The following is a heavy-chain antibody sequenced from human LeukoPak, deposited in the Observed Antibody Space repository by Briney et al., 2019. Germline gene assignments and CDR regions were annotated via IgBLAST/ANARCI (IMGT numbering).Heavy chain of an antibody. CDR3: ARAGVAGIVVVPAALDY. CDR1: GFTFSSYS. D-gene: IGHD2-2*01. J-gene: IGHJ4*02. Sequence: GGSLRLSCAASGFTFSSYSMNWVRQAPGKGLEWVSYISSSSSTIYYADSVKGRFTISRDNAKNSLYLQMNSLRAEDTAVYYCARAGVAGIVVVPAALDYWGQGTLVTVSS. V-gene: IGHV3-48*04. CDR2: ISSSSSTI.